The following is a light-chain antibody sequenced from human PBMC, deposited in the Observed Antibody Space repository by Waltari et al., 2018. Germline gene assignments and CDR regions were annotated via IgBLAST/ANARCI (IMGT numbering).Light chain of an antibody. CDR3: QQYNGYFTWT. V-gene: IGKV1-5*01. J-gene: IGKJ1*01. Sequence: DVQMTQSPSTLSASVGHRVTTTCRASQNIRDWLAWYQQRPGKAPRLLIYGASTLQTGVPARFSGSGSGTEFTLTINSLQPDDFATYYCQQYNGYFTWTFGQGTKVEIK. CDR2: GAS. CDR1: QNIRDW.